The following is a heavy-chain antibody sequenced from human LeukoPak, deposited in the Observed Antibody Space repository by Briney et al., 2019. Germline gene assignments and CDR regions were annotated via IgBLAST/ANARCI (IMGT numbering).Heavy chain of an antibody. Sequence: GSSVKVSSKASGGTFSIYAISWGRQAPGQGLEWMGGIIPIFGTANYAQKFQGRVTITADKSTSTAYMELSSLRSEDTAVYYCASGLPSNWFDPWGQGTLGTVSA. CDR2: IIPIFGTA. CDR1: GGTFSIYA. V-gene: IGHV1-69*06. CDR3: ASGLPSNWFDP. D-gene: IGHD2/OR15-2a*01. J-gene: IGHJ5*02.